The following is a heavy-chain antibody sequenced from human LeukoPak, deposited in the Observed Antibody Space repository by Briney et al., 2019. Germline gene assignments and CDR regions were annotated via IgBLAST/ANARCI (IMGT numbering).Heavy chain of an antibody. Sequence: SCKASGYTFSSYAMSWVRQAPGKGLEWVSAISGSGGSTYYADSVKGRFTISRDNSKNTLYLQMNSLRAEDTAVYYCAKGYIVVVPAAMGLDYWGQGTLVTVSS. J-gene: IGHJ4*02. D-gene: IGHD2-2*01. CDR2: ISGSGGST. CDR3: AKGYIVVVPAAMGLDY. V-gene: IGHV3-23*01. CDR1: GYTFSSYA.